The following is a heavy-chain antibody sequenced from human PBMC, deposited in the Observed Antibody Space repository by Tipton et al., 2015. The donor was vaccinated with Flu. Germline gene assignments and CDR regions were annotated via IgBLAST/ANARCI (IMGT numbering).Heavy chain of an antibody. V-gene: IGHV3-21*01. J-gene: IGHJ4*02. CDR2: ISPSVTYI. D-gene: IGHD4-17*01. CDR3: AKNPDDYGDYGWDY. CDR1: GFAFSGYS. Sequence: SLRLSCAASGFAFSGYSMSWVRQAPGKGLEWVSSISPSVTYIYYADSVKGRFTISRDNSKNTLFLHMDSLRPDDTAVYYCAKNPDDYGDYGWDYWGQGTLVTVPS.